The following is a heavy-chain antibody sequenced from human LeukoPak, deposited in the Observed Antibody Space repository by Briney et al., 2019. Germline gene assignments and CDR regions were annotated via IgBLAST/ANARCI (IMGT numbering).Heavy chain of an antibody. CDR1: GFTLSSYG. CDR3: ARDEPSPDRTDLYY. CDR2: IYSGGST. Sequence: PGGSLRLSCAASGFTLSSYGMHWVRQAPGKGLEWVSVIYSGGSTYYADSVKGRFTISRVKNTLYLQMNSLRADDTAVYYCARDEPSPDRTDLYYWGQGTLVTVSS. V-gene: IGHV3-66*01. J-gene: IGHJ4*02. D-gene: IGHD3-22*01.